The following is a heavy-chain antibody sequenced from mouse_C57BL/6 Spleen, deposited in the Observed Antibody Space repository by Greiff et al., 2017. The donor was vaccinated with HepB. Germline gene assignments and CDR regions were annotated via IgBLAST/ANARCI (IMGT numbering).Heavy chain of an antibody. J-gene: IGHJ4*01. V-gene: IGHV1-55*01. D-gene: IGHD2-4*01. CDR3: ARSGLRLYYYAMDY. CDR2: IYPGSGST. Sequence: QVQLQQPGAELVKPGASVKMSCKASGYTFTSYWITWVKQRPGQGLEWIGDIYPGSGSTNYNEKFKSKATLTVDTSSSTAYMQLSSLTSEASAVYYCARSGLRLYYYAMDYWGQGTSVTVSS. CDR1: GYTFTSYW.